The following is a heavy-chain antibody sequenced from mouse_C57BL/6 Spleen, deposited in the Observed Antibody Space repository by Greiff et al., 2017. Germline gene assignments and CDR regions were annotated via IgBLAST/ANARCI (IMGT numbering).Heavy chain of an antibody. CDR1: GYTFTDYY. V-gene: IGHV1-19*01. D-gene: IGHD1-1*01. Sequence: VQLQQSGPVLVKPGASVKMSCKASGYTFTDYYMNWVKQSHGKSLEWIGVINPYNGGTSYNQKFKGKATLTVDKSSSTAYMELNSLTSEDSAVYYCARSVTTVEYYAMEYWGQGTSVTVSS. CDR3: ARSVTTVEYYAMEY. J-gene: IGHJ4*01. CDR2: INPYNGGT.